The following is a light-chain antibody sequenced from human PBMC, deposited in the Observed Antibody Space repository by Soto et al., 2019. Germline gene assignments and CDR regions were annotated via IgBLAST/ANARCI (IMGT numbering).Light chain of an antibody. J-gene: IGKJ2*01. V-gene: IGKV1-27*01. CDR3: QNYNSAPHT. Sequence: DIQMSQSPSSLSASVGDRVTITCRASQGISDFLAWYQQKPGKVPKLLIYAASTLQSGVPSRFRGSGSGTDFTLTISSLRPEDVATYYCQNYNSAPHTFGQGTKLEIK. CDR1: QGISDF. CDR2: AAS.